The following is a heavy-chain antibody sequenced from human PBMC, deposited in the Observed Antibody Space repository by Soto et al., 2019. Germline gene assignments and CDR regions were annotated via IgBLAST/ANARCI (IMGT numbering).Heavy chain of an antibody. V-gene: IGHV4-39*02. J-gene: IGHJ6*02. CDR3: ARDGLAAADPGYYYYGMDV. CDR2: IYYSGST. D-gene: IGHD6-13*01. Sequence: SETLSLTCTVSGGSISSSSYYWGWIRQPPGKGLEWIGSIYYSGSTYHNPSLKSRVTISVDTSKNQFSLKLSSVTAADTAVYYCARDGLAAADPGYYYYGMDVWGQGTTVTVSS. CDR1: GGSISSSSYY.